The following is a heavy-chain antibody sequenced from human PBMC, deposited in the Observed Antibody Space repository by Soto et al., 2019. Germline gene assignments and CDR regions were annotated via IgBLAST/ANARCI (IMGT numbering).Heavy chain of an antibody. J-gene: IGHJ6*03. V-gene: IGHV3-11*01. CDR1: AFTFSDYY. CDR3: PRAPETTEPWEYFYYYMDV. D-gene: IGHD4-17*01. CDR2: ISSGGGTA. Sequence: QVQLVESGGGFVKPGGSLRLSCAASAFTFSDYYMSWIRQAPWKGLEWVSYISSGGGTAYYADSVKGRFTISRDNAKNSLFLQMNSLRGEDTAVYYCPRAPETTEPWEYFYYYMDVWGKGTTVTVSS.